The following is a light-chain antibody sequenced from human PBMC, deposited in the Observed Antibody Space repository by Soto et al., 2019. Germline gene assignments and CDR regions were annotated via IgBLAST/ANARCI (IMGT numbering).Light chain of an antibody. CDR3: QQRSNWPPMYT. V-gene: IGKV3-11*01. CDR2: DAS. CDR1: QSVSSY. Sequence: EIVLTQSPATLSLSAGETATLSCRASQSVSSYLAWYQQKPGQAPRLLIYDASNRATGIPARFSGSGSGTDFTLTISSLEPEDFAVYYCQQRSNWPPMYTFGQGTNLEIK. J-gene: IGKJ2*01.